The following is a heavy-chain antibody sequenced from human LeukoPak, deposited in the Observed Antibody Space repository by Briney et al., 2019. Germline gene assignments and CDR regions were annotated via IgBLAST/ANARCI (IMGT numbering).Heavy chain of an antibody. J-gene: IGHJ4*02. CDR1: GFTLSSYN. CDR3: VPYGSGRNIDC. D-gene: IGHD3-10*01. V-gene: IGHV3-21*04. CDR2: ISYRSSDI. Sequence: GGSLRLSCAASGFTLSSYNMKWVRQAPGKGLEWVSSISYRSSDIEYADSVKGRFTISRDNAKQSLYLQMNSLRAEDTALYHCVPYGSGRNIDCWGQGTLVTVSS.